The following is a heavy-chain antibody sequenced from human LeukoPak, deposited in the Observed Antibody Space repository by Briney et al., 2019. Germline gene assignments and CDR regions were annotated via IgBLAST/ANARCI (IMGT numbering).Heavy chain of an antibody. CDR1: GFTVSSNY. D-gene: IGHD2-15*01. V-gene: IGHV3-66*01. Sequence: GGSLRLSCAASGFTVSSNYMSWVRQAPGKGLEWVSVIYSGGSTYYADSVKGRFTISRDNSKNTLYLQMNSLRAEDTAVYYCARVAATRKYYFDYWGQGTLVTVSS. J-gene: IGHJ4*02. CDR2: IYSGGST. CDR3: ARVAATRKYYFDY.